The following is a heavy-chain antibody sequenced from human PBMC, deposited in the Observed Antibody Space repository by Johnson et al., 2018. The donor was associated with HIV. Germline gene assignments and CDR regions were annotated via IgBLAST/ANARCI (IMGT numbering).Heavy chain of an antibody. CDR2: INWNGGST. V-gene: IGHV3-20*04. CDR1: GFTFDDYG. D-gene: IGHD1-26*01. Sequence: VQLVESGGGVVRPGGSLRLSCAASGFTFDDYGMSWVRQAPGKGLVGVSGINWNGGSTGYGDSVKGRFTISSDNAKNSLYLQMTSLRAEDTVVYYCARGYGATGYHDAVDIWGQGPLVTVSS. J-gene: IGHJ3*02. CDR3: ARGYGATGYHDAVDI.